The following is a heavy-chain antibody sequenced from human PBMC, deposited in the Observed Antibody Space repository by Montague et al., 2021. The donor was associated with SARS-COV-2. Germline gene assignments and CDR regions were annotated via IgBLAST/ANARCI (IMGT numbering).Heavy chain of an antibody. J-gene: IGHJ3*02. CDR1: GFSLSTSGMC. V-gene: IGHV2-70*01. CDR3: ARIWGATRGDAFDI. CDR2: IDWDDDK. Sequence: VKPTQTLTLTCTFSGFSLSTSGMCVSWIRQPPGKALEWLALIDWDDDKYYSTSLKTRLTISKDTSKNQVVLTMTNMDPVDTVTYYCARIWGATRGDAFDIWGQGTMVTVSS. D-gene: IGHD5-12*01.